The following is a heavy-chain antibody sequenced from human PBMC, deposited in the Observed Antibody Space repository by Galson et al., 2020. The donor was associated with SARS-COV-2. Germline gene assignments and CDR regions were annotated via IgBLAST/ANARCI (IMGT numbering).Heavy chain of an antibody. Sequence: GGSLRLSCAATGFTFSSYSMNWVRQAPGKGLEWVSYISSSSSTIYYADSVKGRFTISRDNAKNSLYLQMNSLRAEDTAVYYCAREGSSSNDGMDVWGQGTSGTVAS. J-gene: IGHJ6*02. CDR1: GFTFSSYS. CDR3: AREGSSSNDGMDV. CDR2: ISSSSSTI. D-gene: IGHD6-13*01. V-gene: IGHV3-48*04.